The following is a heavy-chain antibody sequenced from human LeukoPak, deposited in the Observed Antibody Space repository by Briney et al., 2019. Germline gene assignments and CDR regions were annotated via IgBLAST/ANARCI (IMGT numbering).Heavy chain of an antibody. CDR2: IYYSGST. CDR1: GGSISSSSYY. J-gene: IGHJ4*02. Sequence: KPSETLSLTCTVSGGSISSSSYYWGWIRQPPGKGLEWIGSIYYSGSTYYNPSLKSRVTISVDTSKNQFSLKLSSVTAADTAMYYCAREHLVGVVITHWGQGTLVTVSS. CDR3: AREHLVGVVITH. V-gene: IGHV4-39*07. D-gene: IGHD3-3*01.